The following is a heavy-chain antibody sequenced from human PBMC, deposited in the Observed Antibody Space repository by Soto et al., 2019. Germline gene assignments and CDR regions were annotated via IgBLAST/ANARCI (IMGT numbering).Heavy chain of an antibody. CDR3: ARWVTCGGDCYSYYYYGTDV. D-gene: IGHD2-21*02. J-gene: IGHJ6*02. CDR1: GGSVSSGSYY. CDR2: IYYSGST. V-gene: IGHV4-61*01. Sequence: PSETLSLTCTVSGGSVSSGSYYWSWIRQPPGKGLEWIGYIYYSGSTNYNPSLKSRVTISVDTSKNQFSLKLSSVTAADTAVYYCARWVTCGGDCYSYYYYGTDVWGQGTTVTVSS.